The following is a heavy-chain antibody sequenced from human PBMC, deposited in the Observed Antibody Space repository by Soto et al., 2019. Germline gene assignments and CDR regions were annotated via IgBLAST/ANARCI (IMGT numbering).Heavy chain of an antibody. CDR3: ARDQGYCSSTSCGRYGMDV. V-gene: IGHV1-69*13. CDR1: GGTFSSYA. Sequence: SVKGSCKASGGTFSSYASSWGRQAPGQGLEWMGGIIPIFGTANYAQKFQGRVTITADESTSTAYMELSSLRSEDTAVYYCARDQGYCSSTSCGRYGMDVWGQGTTVTVSS. CDR2: IIPIFGTA. D-gene: IGHD2-2*01. J-gene: IGHJ6*02.